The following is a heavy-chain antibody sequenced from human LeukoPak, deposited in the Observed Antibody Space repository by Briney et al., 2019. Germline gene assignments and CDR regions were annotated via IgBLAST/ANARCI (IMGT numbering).Heavy chain of an antibody. CDR2: IYYSGST. J-gene: IGHJ5*02. D-gene: IGHD3-9*01. V-gene: IGHV4-59*01. CDR3: AREGEPLTGYYYWFDP. CDR1: GGSISSYY. Sequence: SETLSLTCTVSGGSISSYYWSWIRQPPGKGLEWIGYIYYSGSTNYNPSLKSRVTISVDTSKNQFSLKLSSVTAADTAVYYCAREGEPLTGYYYWFDPWGQGTLVTVSS.